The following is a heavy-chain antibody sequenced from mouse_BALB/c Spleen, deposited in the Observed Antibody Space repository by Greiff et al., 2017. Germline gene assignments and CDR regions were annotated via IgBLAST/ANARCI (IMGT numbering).Heavy chain of an antibody. CDR1: GFNIKDYY. D-gene: IGHD2-4*01. J-gene: IGHJ3*01. CDR2: IDPENGDT. V-gene: IGHV14-4*02. CDR3: NGWDYDVWFAD. Sequence: EVQLQQSGAELVRSGASVKLSCTASGFNIKDYYMHWVKQRPEQGLEWIGWIDPENGDTEYAPKFQGKATMTADTSSNTAYLQLSSLTSEDTAVYYCNGWDYDVWFADWGQGTLVTVSA.